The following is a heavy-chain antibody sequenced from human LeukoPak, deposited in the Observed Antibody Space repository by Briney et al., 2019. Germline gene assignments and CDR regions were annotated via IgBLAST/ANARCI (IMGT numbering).Heavy chain of an antibody. Sequence: SETLSLTCAVYGGSFSGYYWSWIRQPPGKGLEWIGEINHSGSTNYNPSLKSRVTISVDTSKNQFSLKLSSVTAADTAVYYCATSSGWYSSLQYWGQGTLVTVSS. CDR3: ATSSGWYSSLQY. D-gene: IGHD6-19*01. V-gene: IGHV4-34*01. J-gene: IGHJ4*02. CDR2: INHSGST. CDR1: GGSFSGYY.